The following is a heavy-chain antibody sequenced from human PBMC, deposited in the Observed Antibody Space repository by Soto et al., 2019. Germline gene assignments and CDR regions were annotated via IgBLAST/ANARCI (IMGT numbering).Heavy chain of an antibody. V-gene: IGHV4-34*01. J-gene: IGHJ5*02. Sequence: SETLSLTCAVYGGSFSGYYWSWIRQPPGKGLEWIGEINHSGSTNYNPSLKSRVTISVDTSKNQFSLKLSSVTAADTAVYYCARARRYYDSSGYNWFDPWAREPWSPSPQ. D-gene: IGHD3-22*01. CDR3: ARARRYYDSSGYNWFDP. CDR2: INHSGST. CDR1: GGSFSGYY.